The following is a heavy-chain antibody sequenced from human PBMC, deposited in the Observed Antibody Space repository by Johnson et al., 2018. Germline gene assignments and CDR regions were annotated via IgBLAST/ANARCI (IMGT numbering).Heavy chain of an antibody. CDR2: IWYDGSNK. J-gene: IGHJ3*02. Sequence: VQLVESGGGVVQPGRSLRLSCAASGFTFSSYAMHWVRQAPGKGLEWVAVIWYDGSNKNYADSVKGRFTISRDNSKNTLPLQMNSLTGEDTAVYYCAREGGSVDAFDIWGQGTTVTVSS. CDR3: AREGGSVDAFDI. D-gene: IGHD1-26*01. CDR1: GFTFSSYA. V-gene: IGHV3-33*01.